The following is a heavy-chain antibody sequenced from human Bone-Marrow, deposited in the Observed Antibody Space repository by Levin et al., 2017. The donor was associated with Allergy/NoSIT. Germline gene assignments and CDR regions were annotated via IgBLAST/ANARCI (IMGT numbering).Heavy chain of an antibody. Sequence: PGGSLRLSCVASEFTFSNYAMHWVRQAPGKGLEWMAFISYDGSNKYYADSVKGRFTTSRDNSKNTLYLQMNSLRAEDTAVYYCARRDATLEYFGMDVWGQGTTVTVSS. V-gene: IGHV3-30-3*01. CDR1: EFTFSNYA. CDR2: ISYDGSNK. J-gene: IGHJ6*02. CDR3: ARRDATLEYFGMDV. D-gene: IGHD2/OR15-2a*01.